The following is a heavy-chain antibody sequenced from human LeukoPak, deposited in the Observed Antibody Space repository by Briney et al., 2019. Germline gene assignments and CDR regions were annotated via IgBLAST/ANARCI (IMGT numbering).Heavy chain of an antibody. V-gene: IGHV4-59*01. CDR1: GGSISSYY. J-gene: IGHJ4*02. Sequence: SETLSLTCTVSGGSISSYYWNWIRQPPGKGLEWIGYIYYSGSTNYNPSLKSRVTISVDTSKNQFSLKLSSVTAADTAVYYCARGSGSYFLFDYWGQGTLVTVSS. CDR2: IYYSGST. CDR3: ARGSGSYFLFDY. D-gene: IGHD1-26*01.